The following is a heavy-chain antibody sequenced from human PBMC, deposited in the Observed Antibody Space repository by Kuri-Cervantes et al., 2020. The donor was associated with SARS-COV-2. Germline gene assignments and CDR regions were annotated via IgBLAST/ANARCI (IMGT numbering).Heavy chain of an antibody. V-gene: IGHV1-2*02. CDR3: ARDRPGIAAASLYYYYYMDV. CDR1: GYTFTGYY. CDR2: INPNSGGT. J-gene: IGHJ6*03. Sequence: ASVKVSCKASGYTFTGYYMHWVRQAPGQGLEWMGWINPNSGGTNYAQKFQGRVTMTRDTSISTAYMELSRLRSDDTAVYYCARDRPGIAAASLYYYYYMDVWGKGTTVTVSS. D-gene: IGHD6-13*01.